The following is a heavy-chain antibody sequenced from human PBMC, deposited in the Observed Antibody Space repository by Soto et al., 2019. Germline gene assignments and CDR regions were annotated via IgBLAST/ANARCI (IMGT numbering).Heavy chain of an antibody. CDR1: GFTFSSYS. CDR2: ISSSSSYI. CDR3: ARDPDASIAAADY. V-gene: IGHV3-21*01. Sequence: GGSLRLSCAASGFTFSSYSMNWVRQAPGKGLEWVSSISSSSSYIYYADSVKGRFTISRDNAKNSLYLQMNSLRAEDTAVYYYARDPDASIAAADYWGQGTLVTVSS. D-gene: IGHD6-13*01. J-gene: IGHJ4*02.